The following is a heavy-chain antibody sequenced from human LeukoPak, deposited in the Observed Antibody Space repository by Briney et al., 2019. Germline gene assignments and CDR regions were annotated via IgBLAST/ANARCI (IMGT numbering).Heavy chain of an antibody. V-gene: IGHV1-18*01. CDR1: GYTFTSYG. D-gene: IGHD3-3*01. CDR3: ARSRNDFWSGSTAPRSDY. Sequence: ASVKVSCKASGYTFTSYGISWVRQAPGQGLEWMGWISAYNGNTNYAQKLQGRVTMTTDTSTSTAYMELRSLRSDDTAVYYCARSRNDFWSGSTAPRSDYWGQGTLVTVSS. CDR2: ISAYNGNT. J-gene: IGHJ4*02.